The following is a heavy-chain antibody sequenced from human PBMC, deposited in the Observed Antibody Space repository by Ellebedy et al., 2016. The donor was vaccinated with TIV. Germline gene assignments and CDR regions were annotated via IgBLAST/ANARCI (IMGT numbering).Heavy chain of an antibody. CDR2: IWHDGSKD. V-gene: IGHV3-33*01. CDR3: ARDGAPPDYGDFYDY. Sequence: GESLKISCTASGYTFSRYGMHWVRQAPGKGLEWVAVIWHDGSKDYYADSVKGRFTISRDDSRNTLYLQMNSLRAEDTAVYYCARDGAPPDYGDFYDYWGQGTLVTVSS. CDR1: GYTFSRYG. J-gene: IGHJ4*02. D-gene: IGHD4-17*01.